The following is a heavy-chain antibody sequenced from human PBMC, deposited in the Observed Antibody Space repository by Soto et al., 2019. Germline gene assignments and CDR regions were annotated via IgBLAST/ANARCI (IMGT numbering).Heavy chain of an antibody. Sequence: ALVKVSCKTSGYTFSNYGINWVRQAPGQGLEWMGWISGYNGNTNYAQTVQGRVTMTTDTSTGTVYMELRSLKSDDTAIYYCSRFIMVGGWFDPNYYHGMDVWGQGTTVTVSS. CDR2: ISGYNGNT. J-gene: IGHJ6*02. V-gene: IGHV1-18*01. CDR3: SRFIMVGGWFDPNYYHGMDV. D-gene: IGHD6-19*01. CDR1: GYTFSNYG.